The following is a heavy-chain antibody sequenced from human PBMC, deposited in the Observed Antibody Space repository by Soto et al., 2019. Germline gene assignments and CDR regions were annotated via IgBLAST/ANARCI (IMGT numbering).Heavy chain of an antibody. D-gene: IGHD5-12*01. CDR3: ARGDDGYNFGAVY. CDR2: IIPKLGSA. Sequence: SSVNVSCKASGGGNLRDYRTTWVRRAPGQGLEWMGGIIPKLGSANYAQNFQGRVTVTADESTNTVYMELRSLRSDDTAVYYCARGDDGYNFGAVYWGQGTPVTVSS. V-gene: IGHV1-69*13. CDR1: GGGNLRDYR. J-gene: IGHJ4*02.